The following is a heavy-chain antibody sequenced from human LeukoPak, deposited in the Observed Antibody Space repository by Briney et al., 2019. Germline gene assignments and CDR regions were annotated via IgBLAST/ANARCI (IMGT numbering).Heavy chain of an antibody. CDR2: INHSGST. CDR3: ARARAGYSSSWYASPYYYYYMDV. J-gene: IGHJ6*03. CDR1: GGSFSGYY. Sequence: SETLSLTCAVYGGSFSGYYWSWIRQPPGKGLEWIGEINHSGSTNYNPSLKSRVTISVDTSKKQFSLKLSSVTAADTAVYYCARARAGYSSSWYASPYYYYYMDVWGKGTTVTVSS. V-gene: IGHV4-34*01. D-gene: IGHD6-13*01.